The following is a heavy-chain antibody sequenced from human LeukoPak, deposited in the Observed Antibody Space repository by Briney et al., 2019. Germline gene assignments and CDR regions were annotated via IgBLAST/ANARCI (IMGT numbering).Heavy chain of an antibody. CDR1: GFAFSRND. D-gene: IGHD2-15*01. CDR2: ISGSSGAT. Sequence: GGSLKLSCAASGFAFSRNDMFWVRQAPGKGLEWVSCISGSSGATYYADSVRGRFTISRDNSKNTVFLQMNSLRAEDTAIYYCAKGGPGAFDFWGQGTMVTVSS. V-gene: IGHV3-23*01. CDR3: AKGGPGAFDF. J-gene: IGHJ3*01.